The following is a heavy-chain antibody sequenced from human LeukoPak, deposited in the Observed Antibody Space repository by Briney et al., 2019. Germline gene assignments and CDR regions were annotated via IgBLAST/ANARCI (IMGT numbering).Heavy chain of an antibody. Sequence: SDTLSLTCTVYCGSITIHYWSWIRHPPGEGLECIGLIYTSGRNNYNPSLKSRVTMSVDTSKNQFSLKLSSVTAADTAVYYCACRTIEYSSSPFDIWGQRTMVTVSS. V-gene: IGHV4-4*07. CDR2: IYTSGRN. CDR3: ACRTIEYSSSPFDI. D-gene: IGHD6-13*01. J-gene: IGHJ3*02. CDR1: CGSITIHY.